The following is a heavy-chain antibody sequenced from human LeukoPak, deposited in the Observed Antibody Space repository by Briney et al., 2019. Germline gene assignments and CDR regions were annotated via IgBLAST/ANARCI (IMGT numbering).Heavy chain of an antibody. CDR1: GFTFSSYA. Sequence: PGGSLRLSCAASGFTFSSYAIHWVRQAPGKGLEWVAVISYDGSNRYYADSVKGRFTISRDNAKNTLYLQMNSLRAEDTAVYYCARDLGRGYSYGDYWGQGTLVTVSS. CDR2: ISYDGSNR. V-gene: IGHV3-30*04. J-gene: IGHJ4*02. D-gene: IGHD5-18*01. CDR3: ARDLGRGYSYGDY.